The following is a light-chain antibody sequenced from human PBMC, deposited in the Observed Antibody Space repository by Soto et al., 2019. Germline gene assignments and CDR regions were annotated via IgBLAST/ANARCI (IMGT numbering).Light chain of an antibody. J-gene: IGKJ2*01. CDR1: QSISSW. Sequence: DIQMTQSPYTRSASVGDRVTITCRASQSISSWLAWYQQKPGKAPKLLIYKASSLESGVPSRFSGSGSGTEFTLTICRLQPDDSATYFCQQYITLYAFGQGTKVDIK. CDR2: KAS. CDR3: QQYITLYA. V-gene: IGKV1-5*03.